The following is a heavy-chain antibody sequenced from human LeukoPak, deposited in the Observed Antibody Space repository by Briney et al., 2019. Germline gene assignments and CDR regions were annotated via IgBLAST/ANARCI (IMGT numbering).Heavy chain of an antibody. D-gene: IGHD5-18*01. Sequence: RASETLSLTCAVYGGSFSGYYWSCIRQSPGKGLEWIASIYYRAYTNYNPSLKSRITMSVDTSKNHFSLKLSSVTAADTAVYYCARGQNGYRDSYGFDIWGQGTMVTVSS. J-gene: IGHJ3*02. CDR1: GGSFSGYY. CDR3: ARGQNGYRDSYGFDI. CDR2: IYYRAYT. V-gene: IGHV4-59*08.